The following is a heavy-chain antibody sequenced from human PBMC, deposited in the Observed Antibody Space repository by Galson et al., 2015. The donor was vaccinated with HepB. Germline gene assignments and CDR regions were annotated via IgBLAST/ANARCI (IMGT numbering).Heavy chain of an antibody. CDR3: ARQSIAVAGPDAEYFQH. D-gene: IGHD6-19*01. V-gene: IGHV4-39*01. CDR2: IYYSGST. J-gene: IGHJ1*01. CDR1: GGSISSSSYY. Sequence: LSLTCTVSGGSISSSSYYWGWIRQPPGKGLEWIGSIYYSGSTYYNPSLKSRVTISVDTSKNQFSLKLSSVTAADTAVYYCARQSIAVAGPDAEYFQHWGQGTLVTVSS.